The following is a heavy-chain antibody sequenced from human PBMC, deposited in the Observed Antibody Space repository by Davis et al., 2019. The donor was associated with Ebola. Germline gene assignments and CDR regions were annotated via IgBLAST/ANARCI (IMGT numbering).Heavy chain of an antibody. CDR2: IYHSGST. J-gene: IGHJ5*01. CDR1: GYSISSGYY. V-gene: IGHV4-38-2*02. CDR3: ARDTVRGAPTKAPDVFPIISGYDS. Sequence: PSETLSLTCTVSGYSISSGYYWGCIRQPPGKGLEWIGSIYHSGSTYYNPSLKSRVTISVDTSKNQFSLKLSSVTAADTAVYYCARDTVRGAPTKAPDVFPIISGYDS. D-gene: IGHD1-26*01.